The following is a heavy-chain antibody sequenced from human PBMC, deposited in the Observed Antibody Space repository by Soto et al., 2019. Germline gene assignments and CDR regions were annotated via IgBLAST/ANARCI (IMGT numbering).Heavy chain of an antibody. Sequence: ASVKVSCKASGYTFTSYNMHWVRQAPGQGLEWMGIINPSGGSTSYAQKFQGRVTMTRDTSTSTVYMELSSLRSEDTAVYYCARTAYCGGDCYSSPFDYWGQGTLVTVPQ. D-gene: IGHD2-21*02. CDR2: INPSGGST. CDR1: GYTFTSYN. V-gene: IGHV1-46*01. J-gene: IGHJ4*02. CDR3: ARTAYCGGDCYSSPFDY.